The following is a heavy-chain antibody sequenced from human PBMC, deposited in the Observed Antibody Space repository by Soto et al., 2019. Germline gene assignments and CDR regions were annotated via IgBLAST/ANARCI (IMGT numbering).Heavy chain of an antibody. J-gene: IGHJ4*02. CDR3: AKDQYYGSGSYYNEGPNFDY. Sequence: GGSLRLSCAASGFTFSSYAMSWVRQAPGKGLEWVSAISGSGGSTYYADSVKGRFTISRDNSKNTLYLQMNSLRAEDTAVYYCAKDQYYGSGSYYNEGPNFDYRGQGTLVTVSS. CDR2: ISGSGGST. CDR1: GFTFSSYA. V-gene: IGHV3-23*01. D-gene: IGHD3-10*01.